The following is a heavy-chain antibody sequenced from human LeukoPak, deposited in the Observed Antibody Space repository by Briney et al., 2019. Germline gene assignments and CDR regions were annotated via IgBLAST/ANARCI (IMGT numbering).Heavy chain of an antibody. CDR3: VRGRRRYCSGGSCSNYYFDY. CDR2: IIPIFGTA. V-gene: IGHV1-69*05. D-gene: IGHD2-15*01. J-gene: IGHJ4*02. Sequence: ASVKVSCKASGGTFSSYAISWVRQAPGQGLEWMGGIIPIFGTANYAQKFQGRVTITTDKSTSTAYMELSSLRSEDTAVYYCVRGRRRYCSGGSCSNYYFDYWGQGTLVTVSS. CDR1: GGTFSSYA.